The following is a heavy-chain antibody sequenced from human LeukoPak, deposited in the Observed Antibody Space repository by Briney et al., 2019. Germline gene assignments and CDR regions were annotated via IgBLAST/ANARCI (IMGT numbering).Heavy chain of an antibody. V-gene: IGHV1-8*01. D-gene: IGHD6-19*01. CDR3: ARGRGSGHKENWFDP. Sequence: VAPVKVSCKASGYTFTTYDINWVRQATGQGLEWMGWMNPVSGNTGYVQKFQGRVTMTRNTSISTAYMELSSLKSEDTAVYYCARGRGSGHKENWFDPWGQGTLVTVSS. CDR2: MNPVSGNT. J-gene: IGHJ5*02. CDR1: GYTFTTYD.